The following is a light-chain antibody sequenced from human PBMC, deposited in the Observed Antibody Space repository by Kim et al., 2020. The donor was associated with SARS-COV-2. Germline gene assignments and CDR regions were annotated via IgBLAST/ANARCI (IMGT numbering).Light chain of an antibody. CDR3: QQYNGYSRT. CDR1: IATW. Sequence: IATWLAWYQQKPGKAPKVLIHAASSLESGVPSRFSGSGSGREFTLTISSLQPDDFATYYCQQYNGYSRTFGQGTKVDIK. V-gene: IGKV1-5*03. J-gene: IGKJ1*01. CDR2: AAS.